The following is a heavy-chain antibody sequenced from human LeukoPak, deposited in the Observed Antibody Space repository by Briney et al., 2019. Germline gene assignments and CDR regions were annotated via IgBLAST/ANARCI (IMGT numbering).Heavy chain of an antibody. D-gene: IGHD1-14*01. CDR2: IKQDGSEK. CDR3: APGRYYFDY. CDR1: GFSFNRYW. Sequence: GGSLGLSCAASGFSFNRYWMNWVRQAPGKGLEWVANIKQDGSEKYYVDSVKGRFTISRDNAKNSLYLQMNSLRVADTAVYYCAPGRYYFDYWGQGTLVTVSS. J-gene: IGHJ4*02. V-gene: IGHV3-7*02.